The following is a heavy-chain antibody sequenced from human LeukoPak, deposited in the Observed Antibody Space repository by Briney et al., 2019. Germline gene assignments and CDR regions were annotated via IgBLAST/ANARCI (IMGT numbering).Heavy chain of an antibody. CDR3: ASSVGYSSGPFDY. CDR2: IIPIFGTA. V-gene: IGHV1-69*13. D-gene: IGHD6-19*01. Sequence: GASVKVSCKASGGTFSSYAVSWVRQAPGQGLEWMGGIIPIFGTANYAQKFQGRVTITADESTSTAYMELSSLRSEDTAVYYCASSVGYSSGPFDYWGQGTLVTVSS. CDR1: GGTFSSYA. J-gene: IGHJ4*02.